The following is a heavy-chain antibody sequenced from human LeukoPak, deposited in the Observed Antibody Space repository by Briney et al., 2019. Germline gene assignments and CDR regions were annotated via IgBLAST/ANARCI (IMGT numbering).Heavy chain of an antibody. J-gene: IGHJ4*02. V-gene: IGHV3-33*01. CDR3: ARDHGPYYDFWSGYYGY. D-gene: IGHD3-3*01. CDR1: GFTFSSYG. CDR2: IWYDGSNK. Sequence: PEGSLRLSCAASGFTFSSYGMHWVRQAPGKGLEWVAVIWYDGSNKYYADSVKGRFTISRDNSKNTLYLQMNSLRAEDTAVYYCARDHGPYYDFWSGYYGYWGQGTLVTVSS.